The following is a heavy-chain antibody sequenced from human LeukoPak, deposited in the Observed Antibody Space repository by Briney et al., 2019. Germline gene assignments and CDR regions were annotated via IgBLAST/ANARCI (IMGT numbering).Heavy chain of an antibody. J-gene: IGHJ5*02. CDR2: IYTSGST. CDR3: ARDKTSAGFDP. Sequence: SETLSLTCTVSGGSISSYYWSWVRRPAGKGLEGIGRIYTSGSTNYNPSLKSRVTMSVDTSKNQFSLKLSSVTAADTAVYYCARDKTSAGFDPWGQGTLVTVSS. V-gene: IGHV4-4*07. CDR1: GGSISSYY.